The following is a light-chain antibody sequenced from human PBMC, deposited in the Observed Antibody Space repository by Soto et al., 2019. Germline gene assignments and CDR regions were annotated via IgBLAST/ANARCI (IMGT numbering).Light chain of an antibody. J-gene: IGKJ1*01. CDR1: QSISSW. CDR3: QQYNSYPWT. CDR2: DAS. V-gene: IGKV1-5*01. Sequence: IQMTQSPSTLSASVGDRVTITCRPSQSISSWLAWYQQKPGKAPKLLIYDASSLESGVPSRFSGSGSGTEFTLTISSLQPDDFATYYCQQYNSYPWTFGQGTKVDIK.